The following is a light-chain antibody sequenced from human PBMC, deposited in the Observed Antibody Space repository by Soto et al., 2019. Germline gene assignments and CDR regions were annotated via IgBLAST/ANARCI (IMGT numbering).Light chain of an antibody. CDR2: AAS. J-gene: IGKJ4*01. Sequence: DIQLTQSPSFLSASEGDRVTFTCRASQDITSFLAWYQQKPGKAPKLLIYAASTLQSGVPSRFSGSGFGTEFTLTINSLQPEDFATYYCQQLSGYPLTFGGGTMVEI. V-gene: IGKV1-9*01. CDR3: QQLSGYPLT. CDR1: QDITSF.